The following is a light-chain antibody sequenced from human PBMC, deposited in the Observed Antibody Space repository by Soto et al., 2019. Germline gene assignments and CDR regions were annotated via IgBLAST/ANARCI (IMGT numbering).Light chain of an antibody. V-gene: IGKV3-20*01. CDR2: GVS. CDR1: QSVRPNF. J-gene: IGKJ1*01. CDR3: QRYDSFRA. Sequence: EIVLTQSPGTLSLSPGERATLSCRASQSVRPNFLAWYQQKPGQAPRLLIYGVSDRATGIPDRFSGSGSGTDFTLTITRLEPEDFAMYYCQRYDSFRAFGQGTKVVI.